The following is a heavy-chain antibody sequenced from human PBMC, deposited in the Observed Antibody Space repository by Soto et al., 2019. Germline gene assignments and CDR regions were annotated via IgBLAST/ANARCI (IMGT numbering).Heavy chain of an antibody. CDR2: IWYDGSNK. J-gene: IGHJ3*02. D-gene: IGHD4-17*01. V-gene: IGHV3-33*01. CDR3: ARVMTTVTTYAFDI. Sequence: GGSLRLSCAASGLTFSSYGMHWVRQAPGKGLEWVAVIWYDGSNKYYADSVKGRFTISRDNSKNTLYLQMNSLRAEDTAVYYCARVMTTVTTYAFDIWGQGTMVTVSS. CDR1: GLTFSSYG.